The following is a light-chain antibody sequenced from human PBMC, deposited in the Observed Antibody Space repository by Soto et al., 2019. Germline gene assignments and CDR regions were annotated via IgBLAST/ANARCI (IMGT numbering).Light chain of an antibody. J-gene: IGLJ3*02. Sequence: QSVLTQPPSVSEAPRQRVTISCSGSSSNIGNNAVNWYQQLPGKAPKLLIYYDDLLPSGVSDRFSGSKSGTSAFLAISGLQSEDEADYYCAAWDDSLNGPVFGGGTKPTVL. CDR2: YDD. V-gene: IGLV1-36*01. CDR3: AAWDDSLNGPV. CDR1: SSNIGNNA.